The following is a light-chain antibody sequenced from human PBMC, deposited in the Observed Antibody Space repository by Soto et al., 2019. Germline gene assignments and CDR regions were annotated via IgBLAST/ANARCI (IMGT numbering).Light chain of an antibody. V-gene: IGLV2-14*01. CDR1: SSDVGGYNY. J-gene: IGLJ1*01. Sequence: QSALTQPASVSGSPGQSITISCTGTSSDVGGYNYVSWYQQHPGKAPKLMIYEVSNRPSGVSNRFSGSKSGNPASLTISGLQAEGEADYYCSSYTSSSTNVFGTGTKLTVL. CDR3: SSYTSSSTNV. CDR2: EVS.